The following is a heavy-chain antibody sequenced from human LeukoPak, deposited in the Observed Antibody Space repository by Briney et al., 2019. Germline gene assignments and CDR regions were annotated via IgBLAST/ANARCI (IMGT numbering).Heavy chain of an antibody. CDR2: IYPGDSDT. CDR3: ARHTYNNGWWGGDY. CDR1: GYSFTTYW. J-gene: IGHJ4*02. V-gene: IGHV5-51*01. D-gene: IGHD6-19*01. Sequence: GESQKISCKGSGYSFTTYWIGWVRQMPGKGLEWMGIIYPGDSDTRYSPSFQGHVTISADKSISTAYLQWSSLKASDTAMYYCARHTYNNGWWGGDYWGQGTLVTVSS.